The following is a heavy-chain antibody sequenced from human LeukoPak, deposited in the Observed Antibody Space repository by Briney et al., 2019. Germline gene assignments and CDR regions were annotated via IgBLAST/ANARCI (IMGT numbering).Heavy chain of an antibody. CDR1: GYTFTSYG. Sequence: GASVKVSCKASGYTFTSYGISWVRQAPGQGLEWMGWISAYNGNTNYAQELQGRVTMTTDTSTSTAYMELRSLRSDDTAVYYCARGLRYYDFWSGLIPDFDFDYWGQGTLVTVSS. CDR3: ARGLRYYDFWSGLIPDFDFDY. CDR2: ISAYNGNT. D-gene: IGHD3-3*01. J-gene: IGHJ4*02. V-gene: IGHV1-18*01.